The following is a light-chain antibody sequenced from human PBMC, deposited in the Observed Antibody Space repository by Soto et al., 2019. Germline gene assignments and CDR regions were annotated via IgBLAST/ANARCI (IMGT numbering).Light chain of an antibody. V-gene: IGLV1-44*01. Sequence: QSALTQPPSASGTPGQRVTISCSGGSSNIGSNTVNWYQQLPGTAPKLLIYNNNQRPSGVPDRFSGSKSGTSASLAISGLQSEDEADYYCAAWDDSLNGLVFGTGTKVTVL. CDR2: NNN. CDR3: AAWDDSLNGLV. J-gene: IGLJ1*01. CDR1: SSNIGSNT.